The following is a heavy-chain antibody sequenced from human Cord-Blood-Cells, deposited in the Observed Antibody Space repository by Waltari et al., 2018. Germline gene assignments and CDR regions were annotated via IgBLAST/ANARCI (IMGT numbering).Heavy chain of an antibody. V-gene: IGHV1-69*09. D-gene: IGHD2-2*01. CDR2: IIPILGIA. Sequence: QVQLVQSGAEVKKPGSSVKVSCKASGGTFSSYAISRVRQAPGPGLEWMGRIIPILGIANYAQKFQGRVTITADKSTSTAYMELSSLRSEDTAVYYCARELFGINCSSTSCYFDYWGQGTLVTVSS. CDR1: GGTFSSYA. J-gene: IGHJ4*02. CDR3: ARELFGINCSSTSCYFDY.